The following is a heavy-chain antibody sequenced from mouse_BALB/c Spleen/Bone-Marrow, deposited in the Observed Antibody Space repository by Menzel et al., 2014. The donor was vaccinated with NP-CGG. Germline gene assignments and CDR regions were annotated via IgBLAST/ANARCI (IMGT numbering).Heavy chain of an antibody. Sequence: EVKLQESGGGLVQPKGSLKLSCAASGFTFNTYAMNWVRQAPGKGLEWVARIRSKSNNYATYYADSVKDRFTISRDDSQSMLYLQMNNLKTEDTAMYYCVRRKYDNYGGFTYWGQGTLVTVSA. V-gene: IGHV10-1*02. CDR1: GFTFNTYA. CDR2: IRSKSNNYAT. CDR3: VRRKYDNYGGFTY. J-gene: IGHJ3*01. D-gene: IGHD2-1*01.